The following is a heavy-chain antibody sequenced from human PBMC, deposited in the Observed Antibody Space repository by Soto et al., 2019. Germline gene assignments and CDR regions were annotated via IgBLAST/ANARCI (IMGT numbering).Heavy chain of an antibody. Sequence: EVQLLESGGGLVQPGGSLSLSWAASGVTFSSYAMSWVRQAPGKGLEWVSAISGSGGSTYYADYVKGRFTISRDNSKNSLYRQMNSLRAEDTAVYYCAKDSSGYPGGYFDYWGQGTMVTVSS. V-gene: IGHV3-23*01. J-gene: IGHJ4*02. CDR3: AKDSSGYPGGYFDY. CDR2: ISGSGGST. CDR1: GVTFSSYA. D-gene: IGHD3-22*01.